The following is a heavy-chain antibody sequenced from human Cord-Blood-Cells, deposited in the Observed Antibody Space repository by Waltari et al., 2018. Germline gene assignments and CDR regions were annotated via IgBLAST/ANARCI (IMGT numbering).Heavy chain of an antibody. V-gene: IGHV3-30*18. CDR1: GFTFSSYG. J-gene: IGHJ4*02. CDR3: AKSLGVVVVAADY. D-gene: IGHD2-15*01. Sequence: SCAASGFTFSSYGMHWVRQAPGKGLEWVAVISYDGSNKYYADSVKGRFTISRDNSKNTLYLQMNSLRAEDTAVYYCAKSLGVVVVAADYWGQGTLVTVSS. CDR2: ISYDGSNK.